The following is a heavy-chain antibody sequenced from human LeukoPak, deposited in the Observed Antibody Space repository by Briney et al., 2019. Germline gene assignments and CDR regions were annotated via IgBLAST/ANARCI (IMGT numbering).Heavy chain of an antibody. D-gene: IGHD3-3*02. J-gene: IGHJ4*02. V-gene: IGHV3-48*03. CDR2: ISGVGTNI. Sequence: GESLRLSCVASGFTFSSYDMKWLRQAPGKGLEWVSHISGVGTNIAYADSVRGRIPISRDNARSSLYLDMNSLRAEDTAIYYCARGLKYTILGGDYYWGQGTLLTVSS. CDR1: GFTFSSYD. CDR3: ARGLKYTILGGDYY.